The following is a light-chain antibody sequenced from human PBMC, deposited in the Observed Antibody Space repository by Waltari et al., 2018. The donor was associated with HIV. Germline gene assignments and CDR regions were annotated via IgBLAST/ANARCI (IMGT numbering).Light chain of an antibody. Sequence: QSVLTQPPSVSGAPGRRVTISCTGSSSNIGAGYDVHWYQQLPGTAPKLLIYGNSKRPSGVPDRFSGSKSGTSASLAITELQAEDESDYYCQSYDSSLGGSGVFGGGTKLTVL. V-gene: IGLV1-40*01. CDR1: SSNIGAGYD. CDR2: GNS. CDR3: QSYDSSLGGSGV. J-gene: IGLJ2*01.